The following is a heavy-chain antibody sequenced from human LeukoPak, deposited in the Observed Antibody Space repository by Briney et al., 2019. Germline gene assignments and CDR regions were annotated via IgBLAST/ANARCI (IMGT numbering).Heavy chain of an antibody. D-gene: IGHD5-12*01. CDR3: ATRLRLQPSY. J-gene: IGHJ4*02. CDR2: IYHSGST. V-gene: IGHV4-59*01. CDR1: GGSISSYY. Sequence: SETLSLTCTVSGGSISSYYWSWIRQPPGKGLEWIGYIYHSGSTNYNPSLKSRVTISVDTSKNRFSLKLSSVIAADTAVYYCATRLRLQPSYWGQGTLVTVSS.